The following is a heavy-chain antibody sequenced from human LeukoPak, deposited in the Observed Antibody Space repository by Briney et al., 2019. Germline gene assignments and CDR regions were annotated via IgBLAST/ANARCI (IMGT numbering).Heavy chain of an antibody. D-gene: IGHD4-17*01. J-gene: IGHJ4*02. V-gene: IGHV1-18*01. CDR1: GYTFTSYG. CDR2: ISAYSGNT. CDR3: ARGSRTTVLDY. Sequence: ASVKVYCKTSGYTFTSYGISWVRQAAGQGLEWMGWISAYSGNTNYAQKFQDRVTMTTDTSTSTAYMELRSLSSDDTAVYYCARGSRTTVLDYWGQGTLVTVSS.